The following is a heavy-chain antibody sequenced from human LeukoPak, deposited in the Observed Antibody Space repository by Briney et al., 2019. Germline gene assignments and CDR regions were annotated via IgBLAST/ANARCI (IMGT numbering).Heavy chain of an antibody. V-gene: IGHV2-5*02. CDR3: AHTYSGSIYFDY. CDR1: GFSLSTSGVG. Sequence: SGPTLVKPTQTLTLTCTFSGFSLSTSGVGVGWIRQPPGKALEGLALIYWDDDKRYSPSLKSRLTIAKDTSKNQVVLTMTNMDPVDTATYYCAHTYSGSIYFDYWGQGTLVTVSS. CDR2: IYWDDDK. J-gene: IGHJ4*02. D-gene: IGHD6-6*01.